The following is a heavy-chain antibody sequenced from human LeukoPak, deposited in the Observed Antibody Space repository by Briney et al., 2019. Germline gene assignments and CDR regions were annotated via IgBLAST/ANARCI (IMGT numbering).Heavy chain of an antibody. CDR2: ISSSSSYI. J-gene: IGHJ4*02. CDR1: GFTFSSYS. V-gene: IGHV3-21*01. D-gene: IGHD3-10*01. CDR3: ARGMRLVRGLMFDY. Sequence: GGSLRLSCAASGFTFSSYSMNWVRQAPGKGLEWVSSISSSSSYIYYADSVKGRFTISRDNAKNSLFLQMNSLRAEDTAVYYCARGMRLVRGLMFDYWGQGTLVTVSS.